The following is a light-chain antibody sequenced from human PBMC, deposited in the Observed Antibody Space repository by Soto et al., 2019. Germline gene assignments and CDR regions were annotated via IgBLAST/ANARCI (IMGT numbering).Light chain of an antibody. V-gene: IGLV2-8*01. CDR2: EVT. CDR1: SSDVGGYNF. Sequence: QSALTQPPSASGSPGQSVTISCTGTSSDVGGYNFVSWYQQHPGKAPKVILYEVTKRPSGVPDRFSGSKSGNTASLTVSGLQTEDEAHYYCSSYAGSKNRYVFGTGTKLTVL. J-gene: IGLJ1*01. CDR3: SSYAGSKNRYV.